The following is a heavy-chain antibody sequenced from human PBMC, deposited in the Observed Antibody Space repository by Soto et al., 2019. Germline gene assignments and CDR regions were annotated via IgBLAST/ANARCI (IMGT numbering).Heavy chain of an antibody. CDR3: ARGIGMSWSFDY. D-gene: IGHD1-26*01. CDR1: GLTVSSSY. Sequence: LRLSCAASGLTVSSSYMGWVRQAPGKGLEWVSVMYVGGDTYHADSVKGRFTTSRDNSRNTLFLQMNNLRAEDTAVYYCARGIGMSWSFDYWGQGTLVTVSS. V-gene: IGHV3-53*01. CDR2: MYVGGDT. J-gene: IGHJ4*02.